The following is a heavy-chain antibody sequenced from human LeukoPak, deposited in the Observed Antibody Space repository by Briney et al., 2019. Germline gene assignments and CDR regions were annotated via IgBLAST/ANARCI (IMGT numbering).Heavy chain of an antibody. J-gene: IGHJ4*02. Sequence: GGSLRLSCAASGFTFSSYAMHWVRQAPGKGLEWVAVISYDGSNKYYADSVKGRFTISRDNSKNTLYLQMNSLRAEDTALYYCAKDTQYDSSGPIRGYFDYWGQGTLVTVSS. V-gene: IGHV3-30*01. CDR3: AKDTQYDSSGPIRGYFDY. CDR2: ISYDGSNK. CDR1: GFTFSSYA. D-gene: IGHD3-22*01.